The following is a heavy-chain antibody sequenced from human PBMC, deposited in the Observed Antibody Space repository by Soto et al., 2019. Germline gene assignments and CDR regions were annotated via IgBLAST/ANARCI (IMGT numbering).Heavy chain of an antibody. Sequence: SETLSLTCAVSGGSISSTNWWSWVRQPPGKGLEWIGEIYHSGSTNYNPSLKSRVTISVDKSKNQFSLKLSSVTAADTAVYYCARWNMQQLVEEGYYFDYWGQGTLVTVSS. CDR1: GGSISSTNW. D-gene: IGHD6-13*01. V-gene: IGHV4-4*02. J-gene: IGHJ4*02. CDR3: ARWNMQQLVEEGYYFDY. CDR2: IYHSGST.